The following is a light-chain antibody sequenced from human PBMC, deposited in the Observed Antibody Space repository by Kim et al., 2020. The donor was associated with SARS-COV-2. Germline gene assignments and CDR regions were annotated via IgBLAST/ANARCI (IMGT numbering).Light chain of an antibody. Sequence: SYANWYQQKPGQAPVLVTYGKNERPSGIPGRFSGSRSGDTASLTITGTQADDESDYFCCSRDGTNNHLVFGTGTKVTVL. V-gene: IGLV3-19*01. CDR1: SY. CDR3: CSRDGTNNHLV. CDR2: GKN. J-gene: IGLJ1*01.